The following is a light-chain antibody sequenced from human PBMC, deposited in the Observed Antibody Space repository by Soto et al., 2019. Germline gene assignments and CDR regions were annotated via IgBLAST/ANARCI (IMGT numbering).Light chain of an antibody. CDR1: SSDVGGYNY. J-gene: IGLJ1*01. Sequence: QPVLTQPASVSGSPGQSITISCTGTSSDVGGYNYVSWYQQHPGKAPKLMIYDVSNRPSGVSSRFSGSKSGNTASLTISGLQAEDEADYYCSSYTSSSTYVFGIGTKLTVL. CDR2: DVS. CDR3: SSYTSSSTYV. V-gene: IGLV2-14*01.